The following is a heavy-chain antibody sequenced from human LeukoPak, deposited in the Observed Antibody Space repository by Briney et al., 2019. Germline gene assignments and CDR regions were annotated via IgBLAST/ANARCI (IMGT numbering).Heavy chain of an antibody. J-gene: IGHJ3*02. Sequence: GGSLRLSCAASGFTFSSYAMHWVRQAPGKGLEWEAVISYDGSNKYYADSVKGRFTISRDNSKNTLYLQMNSLRAEDTAVYYCARKSYLERPRAFDIWGQGTMVTVSS. CDR1: GFTFSSYA. CDR3: ARKSYLERPRAFDI. CDR2: ISYDGSNK. V-gene: IGHV3-30-3*01. D-gene: IGHD1-1*01.